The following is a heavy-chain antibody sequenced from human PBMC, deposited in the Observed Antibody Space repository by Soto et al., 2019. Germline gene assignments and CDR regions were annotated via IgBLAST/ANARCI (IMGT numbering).Heavy chain of an antibody. CDR2: INPNSGGT. D-gene: IGHD6-19*01. V-gene: IGHV1-2*02. CDR3: ARATPIQWLVPDY. J-gene: IGHJ4*02. Sequence: ASVKVSCKASGYTFTGYYMHWVRQAPGQGLEWMGWINPNSGGTNYAQKFQGRVTMTRDTSISTAYMELSRLRSDDTAVYYCARATPIQWLVPDYWGQGTLVTVSS. CDR1: GYTFTGYY.